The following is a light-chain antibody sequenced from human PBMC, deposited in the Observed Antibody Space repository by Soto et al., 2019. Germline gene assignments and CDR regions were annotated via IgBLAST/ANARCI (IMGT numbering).Light chain of an antibody. CDR2: EGI. V-gene: IGLV2-23*01. Sequence: QSALTQLASVSGSPGQSITISCTGTSCDIGTYNLVSWYQHYPGKAPKLMIYEGIKRPSGVSNRFSGSKSGNTAFLTISGLQAEDEADYYCCSYAGSGTDNYVFGSGTKVTVL. J-gene: IGLJ1*01. CDR1: SCDIGTYNL. CDR3: CSYAGSGTDNYV.